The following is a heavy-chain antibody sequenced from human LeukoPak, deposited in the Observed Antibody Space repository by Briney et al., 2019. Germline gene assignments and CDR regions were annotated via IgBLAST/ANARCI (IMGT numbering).Heavy chain of an antibody. CDR1: GFTFSRYW. CDR2: INSDGSST. J-gene: IGHJ4*02. Sequence: GGSLRLSCAASGFTFSRYWMHWVRQAPGKGLVWVSRINSDGSSTNYADSVKGRFTISRDNSKNTLYLQMNSLRAEDTAVYYCAKERLWFGELLSPRFDYWGQGTLVTVSS. V-gene: IGHV3-74*01. CDR3: AKERLWFGELLSPRFDY. D-gene: IGHD3-10*01.